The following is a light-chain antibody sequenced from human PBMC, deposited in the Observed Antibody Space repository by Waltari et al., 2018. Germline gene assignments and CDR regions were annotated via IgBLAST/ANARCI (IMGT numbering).Light chain of an antibody. CDR3: QKYASLPAT. CDR1: QSVSRS. Sequence: EVVLTQSPGTLSLSPGEGATLPCRASQSVSRSLAWYQQKPGQAPRLLIYDTSRRATGIPDRFSGSGSGTDFSLTISRLEPEDFAMYYCQKYASLPATFGQGTKVEIK. CDR2: DTS. V-gene: IGKV3-20*01. J-gene: IGKJ1*01.